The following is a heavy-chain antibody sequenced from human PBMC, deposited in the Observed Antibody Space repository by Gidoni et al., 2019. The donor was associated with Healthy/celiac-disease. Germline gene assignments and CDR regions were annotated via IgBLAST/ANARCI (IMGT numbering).Heavy chain of an antibody. CDR3: ARGPSGAFDI. J-gene: IGHJ3*02. Sequence: EVQLVESGGGLGKAGGSLRLLCAASGFTFSSYSMNWVRQAPGKGLGGVSSISRNSSYINYADSVKGRFTISRDNAKDSVNLQMNSVRAEDTAVYYCARGPSGAFDIWGQGTMVTVSS. CDR1: GFTFSSYS. D-gene: IGHD5-12*01. CDR2: ISRNSSYI. V-gene: IGHV3-21*01.